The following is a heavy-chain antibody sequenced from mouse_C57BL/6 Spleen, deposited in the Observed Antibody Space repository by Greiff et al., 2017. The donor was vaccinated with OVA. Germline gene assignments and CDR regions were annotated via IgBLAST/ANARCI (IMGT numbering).Heavy chain of an antibody. V-gene: IGHV1-22*01. CDR2: INPNNGGT. J-gene: IGHJ3*01. CDR3: AREGAAWFAY. CDR1: GYTFTDYN. Sequence: EVQLQQSGPELVKPGASVKMSCKASGYTFTDYNMHWVKQSHGKSLEWIGYINPNNGGTSYNQKFKGKATLTVNKSSSTAYMELRSLTSGGSAVYNCAREGAAWFAYRGQGTLVTVSA.